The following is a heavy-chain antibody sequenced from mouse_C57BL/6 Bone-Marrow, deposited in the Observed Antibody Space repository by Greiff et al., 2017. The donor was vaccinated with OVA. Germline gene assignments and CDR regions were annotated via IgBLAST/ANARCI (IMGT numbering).Heavy chain of an antibody. V-gene: IGHV6-3*01. J-gene: IGHJ2*01. Sequence: EVQLVESGGGLVQPGGSMKLSCVASGFTFSNYWMNWVRQSPEKGLEWVAQIRLKSDNYATHYAESVKGRFTISRDDSKSSVYLQMNNLRAEDTGIYYCTAIDYSNYGYWGQGTTLTVSS. CDR2: IRLKSDNYAT. CDR3: TAIDYSNYGY. CDR1: GFTFSNYW. D-gene: IGHD2-5*01.